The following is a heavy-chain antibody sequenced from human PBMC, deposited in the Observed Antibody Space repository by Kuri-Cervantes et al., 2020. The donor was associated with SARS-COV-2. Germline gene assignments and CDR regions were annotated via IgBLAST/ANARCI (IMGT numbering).Heavy chain of an antibody. CDR1: GGSISSYY. CDR3: ARGYGSYFY. CDR2: INHSGST. D-gene: IGHD1-26*01. J-gene: IGHJ4*02. V-gene: IGHV4-34*01. Sequence: SETLSLTCTVSGGSISSYYWSWIRQPPGKGLEWIGEINHSGSTNYNPSLTSRVTMSVDTSKNQFSLKLSSVTAADTAVYYCARGYGSYFYWGQGTLVTVSS.